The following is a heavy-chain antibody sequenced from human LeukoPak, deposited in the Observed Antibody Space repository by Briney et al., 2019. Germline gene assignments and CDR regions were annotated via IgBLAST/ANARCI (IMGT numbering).Heavy chain of an antibody. Sequence: PGGSLRLSCAASGFTFSSYSMNWVRPAPGKGLEWVAVISYDGSNKYYADSVKGRFTISRDNSKNTLYLQMNSLRAEDTAVYYCARGYANYDFWSGYSYWGQGTLVTVSS. CDR2: ISYDGSNK. CDR3: ARGYANYDFWSGYSY. V-gene: IGHV3-30*03. CDR1: GFTFSSYS. D-gene: IGHD3-3*01. J-gene: IGHJ4*02.